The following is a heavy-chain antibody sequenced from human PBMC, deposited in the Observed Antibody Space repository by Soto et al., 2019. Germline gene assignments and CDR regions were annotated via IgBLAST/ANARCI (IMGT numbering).Heavy chain of an antibody. D-gene: IGHD3-3*01. J-gene: IGHJ6*02. Sequence: EVQLVESGGGLIQPGGSLRLSCAASGFTVSSNYMSWVRQAPGKGLEWVSVIYSGGSTYYADSVKGRFTISRDNSKSTLYLQMSSLRAEDTAVYYCARDGYYDFWSGYRVDGMDVWGQGTTVTVSS. CDR2: IYSGGST. CDR3: ARDGYYDFWSGYRVDGMDV. V-gene: IGHV3-53*01. CDR1: GFTVSSNY.